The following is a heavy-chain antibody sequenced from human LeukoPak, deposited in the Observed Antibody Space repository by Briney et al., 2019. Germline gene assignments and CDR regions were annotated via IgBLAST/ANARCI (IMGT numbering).Heavy chain of an antibody. CDR2: IRYDGSNK. V-gene: IGHV3-30*02. J-gene: IGHJ6*03. Sequence: GGSLRLSCAASGLTFSSYGMHWVRQAPGKGLAWEAFIRYDGSNKYYADSVKGRFTISRDNSKNTLDLQMNSLRAEDTAAYYCAKTSDSNYIDYYMDVWGKGTTVTVSS. D-gene: IGHD4-11*01. CDR3: AKTSDSNYIDYYMDV. CDR1: GLTFSSYG.